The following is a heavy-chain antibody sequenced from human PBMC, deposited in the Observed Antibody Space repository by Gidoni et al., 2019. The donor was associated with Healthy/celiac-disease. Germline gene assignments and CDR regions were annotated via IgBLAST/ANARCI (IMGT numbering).Heavy chain of an antibody. CDR2: RWYDGSNK. V-gene: IGHV3-33*01. CDR3: ARDYARAAAGTSFIDY. CDR1: CFTSSSYG. J-gene: IGHJ4*02. D-gene: IGHD6-13*01. Sequence: QVQLVESGGGVVQPGRSMRLSCAASCFTSSSYGMPWVRQARGKGLEWVAVRWYDGSNKYYADSVKGLFTISRDNSKNTLYLQMNSLRAEDTAVYYCARDYARAAAGTSFIDYWGQGTLVTVSS.